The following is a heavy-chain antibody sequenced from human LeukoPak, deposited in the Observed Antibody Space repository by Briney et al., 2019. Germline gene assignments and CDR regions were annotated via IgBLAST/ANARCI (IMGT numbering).Heavy chain of an antibody. CDR3: ARASGSSAVPFDY. V-gene: IGHV1-46*01. Sequence: ASVKVSCKASGYTFISNYMHWVRLAPGQGLEWMGVIAPSSGTTSYAQKFQGRVTMTRDTSTSTLYMELSSLTSEDTAVYYCARASGSSAVPFDYWGQGTLVTVSS. D-gene: IGHD3-10*01. CDR2: IAPSSGTT. J-gene: IGHJ4*02. CDR1: GYTFISNY.